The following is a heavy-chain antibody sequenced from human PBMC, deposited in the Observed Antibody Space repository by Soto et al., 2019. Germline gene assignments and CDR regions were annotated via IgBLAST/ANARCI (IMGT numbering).Heavy chain of an antibody. V-gene: IGHV3-21*01. D-gene: IGHD3-16*01. Sequence: EVQLVESGGGLVKPGGSLRLSCAASGLTFSIYTINWVRQAPGKGLEWVSSISSSSSYIYYADSVKGRFTISRDNAMNSLYLQMNSLRAEDTAVYYCARERGSGYFDYWGQGPLVTVSS. J-gene: IGHJ4*02. CDR1: GLTFSIYT. CDR2: ISSSSSYI. CDR3: ARERGSGYFDY.